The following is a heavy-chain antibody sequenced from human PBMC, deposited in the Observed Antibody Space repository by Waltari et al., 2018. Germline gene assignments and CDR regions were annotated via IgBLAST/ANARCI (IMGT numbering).Heavy chain of an antibody. Sequence: QVQLVESGGGVVQPGGSLRLSCAASGFTFSSYGMHWVRQAPGKGLEWVAFIRDDGSNKYDEDSVKGRVTISRDNSKNTRYLQMNSLRAEDTAVYYCANDWYSSGWYYFDYWGQGTLVTVSS. CDR2: IRDDGSNK. V-gene: IGHV3-30*02. CDR3: ANDWYSSGWYYFDY. D-gene: IGHD6-19*01. CDR1: GFTFSSYG. J-gene: IGHJ4*02.